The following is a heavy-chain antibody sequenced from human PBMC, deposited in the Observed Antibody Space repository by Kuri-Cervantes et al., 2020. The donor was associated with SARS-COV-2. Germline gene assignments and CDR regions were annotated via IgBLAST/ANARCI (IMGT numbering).Heavy chain of an antibody. CDR2: IIPIFGTA. CDR3: ARDNIAAAGQTDY. J-gene: IGHJ4*02. Sequence: SVKVSCKASGGTFSSYAISWVRQAPGQGLEWMGGIIPIFGTANYAQKFQGRVTMTTDPSTSTAYMELRSLRSDDTAVYYCARDNIAAAGQTDYWGQGTLVTVSS. V-gene: IGHV1-69*05. CDR1: GGTFSSYA. D-gene: IGHD6-13*01.